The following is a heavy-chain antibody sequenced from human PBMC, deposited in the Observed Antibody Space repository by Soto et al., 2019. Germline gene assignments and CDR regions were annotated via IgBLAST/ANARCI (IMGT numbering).Heavy chain of an antibody. CDR2: IYYSGST. V-gene: IGHV4-30-4*01. CDR1: GGSISSGDYY. CDR3: ARVFGYWTGFDP. Sequence: QVQLQESGPGLVKPSQTLSLTCTVSGGSISSGDYYWSWIRQPPGKGLEWIGYIYYSGSTYYNPSLKRRVTISVDTSKNQFSLKLRSVTAADTAVYYCARVFGYWTGFDPWGQGTLVTVSS. D-gene: IGHD2-8*02. J-gene: IGHJ5*02.